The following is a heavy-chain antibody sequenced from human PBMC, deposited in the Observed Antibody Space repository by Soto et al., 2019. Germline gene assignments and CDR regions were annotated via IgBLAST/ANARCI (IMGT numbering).Heavy chain of an antibody. Sequence: QVQLVQSGAEVKKPGASVKVSCKASGYTFTSYAMHWVRQAXXXXXXWMGWINAGNGNKKYSQKFQGRVTITRETSXXXAXMXXXXXXXXXXXVXYYASSHIAAAPYGMDVWGQGTTVTVSS. CDR3: ASSHIAAAPYGMDV. D-gene: IGHD6-13*01. J-gene: IGHJ6*02. CDR1: GYTFTSYA. CDR2: INAGNGNK. V-gene: IGHV1-3*01.